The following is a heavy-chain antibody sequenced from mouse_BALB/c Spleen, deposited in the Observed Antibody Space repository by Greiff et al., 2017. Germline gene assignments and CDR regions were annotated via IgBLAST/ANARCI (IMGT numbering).Heavy chain of an antibody. V-gene: IGHV5-17*02. D-gene: IGHD2-4*01. J-gene: IGHJ4*01. CDR3: ASTMITNYAMDY. CDR1: GFTFSSFG. CDR2: ISSGSSTI. Sequence: EVKVVESGGGLVQPGGSRKLSCAASGFTFSSFGMHWVRQAPEKGLEWVAYISSGSSTIYYADTVKGRFTISRDNPKNTLFLQMTSLRSEDTAMYYCASTMITNYAMDYWGQGTSVTVSS.